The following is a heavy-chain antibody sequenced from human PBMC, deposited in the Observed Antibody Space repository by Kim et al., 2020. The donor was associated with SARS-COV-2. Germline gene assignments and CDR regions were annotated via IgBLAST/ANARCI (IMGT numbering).Heavy chain of an antibody. CDR3: ARVNIRLGELLYQGNWFDP. CDR1: GYTFTSYG. Sequence: ASVKVSCKASGYTFTSYGISWVRQAPGQGLEWMGWISAYNGNTNYAQKLQGRVTMTTDTSTSTAYTELRSLRSDDTAVYYCARVNIRLGELLYQGNWFDPWGQGTLVTVSS. CDR2: ISAYNGNT. J-gene: IGHJ5*02. V-gene: IGHV1-18*01. D-gene: IGHD3-10*01.